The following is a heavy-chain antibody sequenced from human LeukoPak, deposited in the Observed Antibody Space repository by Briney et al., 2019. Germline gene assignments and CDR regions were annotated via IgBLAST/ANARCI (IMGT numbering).Heavy chain of an antibody. CDR1: GYTFTSYD. V-gene: IGHV1-8*01. CDR3: AIKGYCSSTSCYTNYYYYMDV. D-gene: IGHD2-2*02. CDR2: MSPNSGNT. J-gene: IGHJ6*03. Sequence: ASVKVSCKASGYTFTSYDINWVRQATGQGLEWMGWMSPNSGNTGYAQKFQGRVTMTRNTSISTAYMELSSLRSEDTAVYYCAIKGYCSSTSCYTNYYYYMDVWGKGTTVTVSS.